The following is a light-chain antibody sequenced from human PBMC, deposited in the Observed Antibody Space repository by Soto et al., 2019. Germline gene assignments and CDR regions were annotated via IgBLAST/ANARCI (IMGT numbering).Light chain of an antibody. CDR1: QSINSW. CDR2: DAS. Sequence: DIEMTQSPSTLSASVGDRVTIFCRASQSINSWVAWYQQKPGQAPKVLIYDASVLASGIPSRFSGSGSGTYFTLTISSLQPDDFASYYCQQYDSYSPRTFGQGTKVEIK. V-gene: IGKV1-5*02. J-gene: IGKJ1*01. CDR3: QQYDSYSPRT.